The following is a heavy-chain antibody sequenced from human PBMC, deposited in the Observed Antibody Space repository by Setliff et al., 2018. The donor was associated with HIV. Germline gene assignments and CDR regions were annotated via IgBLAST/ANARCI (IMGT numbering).Heavy chain of an antibody. CDR3: AREPDSIPYDY. J-gene: IGHJ4*02. Sequence: PSETLSLTCTVSGASISSGGYYWSWIRQPPGKGLEWIGEINHSGSTNYNPSLKSRVTISVDTSKNQFSLKLSAVTAADTAVYYCAREPDSIPYDYWGQGTLVTVSS. D-gene: IGHD4-4*01. V-gene: IGHV4-61*08. CDR2: INHSGST. CDR1: GASISSGGYY.